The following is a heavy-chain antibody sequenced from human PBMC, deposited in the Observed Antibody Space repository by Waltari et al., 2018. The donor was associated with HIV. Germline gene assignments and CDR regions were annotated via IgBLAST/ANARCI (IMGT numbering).Heavy chain of an antibody. J-gene: IGHJ3*01. Sequence: EVQLVESGGGAVQPGGSLRLSGVASRFTFINYEMTWVRQAPGKDLEWISYISGSGSTIYYSDSVKGRFTISRDNAKNSLYLRMNYLTAEDTAIYYCARDGHHGVTKRGNAFDLWGQGTMVTVSP. CDR2: ISGSGSTI. CDR3: ARDGHHGVTKRGNAFDL. V-gene: IGHV3-48*03. CDR1: RFTFINYE. D-gene: IGHD2-21*02.